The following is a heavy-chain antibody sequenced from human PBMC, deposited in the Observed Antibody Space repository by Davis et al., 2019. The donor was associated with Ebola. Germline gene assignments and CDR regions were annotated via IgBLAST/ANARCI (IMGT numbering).Heavy chain of an antibody. D-gene: IGHD6-19*01. V-gene: IGHV4-39*07. Sequence: MPSETLSLTCTVSGDSIYNSIYYWAWIRQPPGKGLEWIGSIYYTGYVYYNPSLKSRVTISVDTSKTQFSLKLSSVTPADTAVYYCARANEWLPGYFDSWGQGTLVTVSS. CDR1: GDSIYNSIYY. J-gene: IGHJ4*02. CDR3: ARANEWLPGYFDS. CDR2: IYYTGYV.